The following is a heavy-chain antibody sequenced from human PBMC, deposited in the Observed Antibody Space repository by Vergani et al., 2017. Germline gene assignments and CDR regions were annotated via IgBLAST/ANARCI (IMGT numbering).Heavy chain of an antibody. CDR2: IYYNGNT. D-gene: IGHD3-10*01. CDR1: GGSISSYY. Sequence: QVQLQESGPGLVKPSETLSLTCTVSGGSISSYYWSWIRQPPGKGLEWIGYIYYNGNTNYIPSLKSRVTISVDTSKNQFSLKLSSVTAADTAVYYCARDRGEGWGQGTLVTVSS. J-gene: IGHJ4*02. V-gene: IGHV4-59*12. CDR3: ARDRGEG.